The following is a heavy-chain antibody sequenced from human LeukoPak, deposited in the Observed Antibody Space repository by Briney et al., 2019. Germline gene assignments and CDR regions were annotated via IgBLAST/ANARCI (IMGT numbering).Heavy chain of an antibody. Sequence: RASVKVSCKASGYTFTGYYMHWVRQAPGQGLEWMGWINPNSGGTIYAQKFQGRVTMTEDTSTDTAYMELSSLRSEDTAVYYCATDRYGDFFTPRFDYWGQGTLVTVSS. V-gene: IGHV1-2*02. CDR1: GYTFTGYY. J-gene: IGHJ4*02. CDR3: ATDRYGDFFTPRFDY. D-gene: IGHD4-17*01. CDR2: INPNSGGT.